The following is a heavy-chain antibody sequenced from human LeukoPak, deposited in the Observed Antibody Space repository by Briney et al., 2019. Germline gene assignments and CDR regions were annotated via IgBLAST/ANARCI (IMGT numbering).Heavy chain of an antibody. CDR1: GLTLSNFG. CDR2: IKFDGSET. J-gene: IGHJ1*01. D-gene: IGHD4-23*01. V-gene: IGHV3-30*02. Sequence: QSGGSLRLSCMASGLTLSNFGMHWFRQAPGKGLEWVAFIKFDGSETKYTASVKGRFTISRDNFKNTLSLQMNTLRLEDTAVYYCARYLDYGGNSRVFQHWGQGTLVTVSS. CDR3: ARYLDYGGNSRVFQH.